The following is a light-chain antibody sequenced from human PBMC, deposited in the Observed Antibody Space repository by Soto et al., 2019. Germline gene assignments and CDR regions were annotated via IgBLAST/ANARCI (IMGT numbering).Light chain of an antibody. CDR1: QGIGSN. J-gene: IGKJ4*01. Sequence: IQLTQSPSSLSASGGDGVTITCRASQGIGSNLAWYLQKPGEAPKLLVYGASTLQGGVPSRFSGSGSGTLFTLTITSLQPEDFGSDFCQQSNSYPLTCGGGTKV. CDR2: GAS. CDR3: QQSNSYPLT. V-gene: IGKV1-9*01.